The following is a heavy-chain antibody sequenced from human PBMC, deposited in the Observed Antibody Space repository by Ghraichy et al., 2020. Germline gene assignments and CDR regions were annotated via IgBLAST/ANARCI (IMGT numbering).Heavy chain of an antibody. Sequence: SGPTLVKPTQTLTLTCTFSGFSFSTTGMCVSWIRQPPGKALEWLALIDWDDDKYYRTSLKTRLTISKDTSKNQVVLTMTNMDPVDTATYYCARSPNRWLPRYFDYWGQGTLVTVSS. D-gene: IGHD5-24*01. CDR2: IDWDDDK. CDR1: GFSFSTTGMC. CDR3: ARSPNRWLPRYFDY. J-gene: IGHJ4*02. V-gene: IGHV2-70*01.